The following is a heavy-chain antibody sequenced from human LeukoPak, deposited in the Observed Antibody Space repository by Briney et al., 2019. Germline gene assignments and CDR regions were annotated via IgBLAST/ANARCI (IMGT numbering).Heavy chain of an antibody. D-gene: IGHD3-10*01. CDR2: ISYDGSNK. J-gene: IGHJ6*04. CDR3: AKATDYYGSGSLYYYGMDV. CDR1: GFTFSSYG. Sequence: GRSLRLSCAASGFTFSSYGMYWVRQAPGKGLEWVAVISYDGSNKYYADSVKGRFTISRDNSKNTLYLQMNSLRAEDTAVYYCAKATDYYGSGSLYYYGMDVWGKGTTVTVSS. V-gene: IGHV3-30*18.